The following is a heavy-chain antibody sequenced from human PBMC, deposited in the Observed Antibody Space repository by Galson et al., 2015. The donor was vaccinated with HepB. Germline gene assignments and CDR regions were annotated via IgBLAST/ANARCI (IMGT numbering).Heavy chain of an antibody. CDR2: ISWSSETI. V-gene: IGHV3-9*01. CDR1: GFVFDDYA. CDR3: VKDLVGEVGELDAFET. J-gene: IGHJ3*02. Sequence: SLRLSCAASGFVFDDYAMHWVRQVPGKGLEWVSGISWSSETIQYADSVKGRFTLSRDNDKKTLNLQMNSLTTEDTALYYCVKDLVGEVGELDAFETWGQGTMVTVSS. D-gene: IGHD1-26*01.